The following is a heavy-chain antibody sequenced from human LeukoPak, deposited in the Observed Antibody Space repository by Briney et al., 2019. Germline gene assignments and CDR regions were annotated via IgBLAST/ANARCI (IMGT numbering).Heavy chain of an antibody. V-gene: IGHV3-33*01. CDR3: ARGVAAAGTVDY. J-gene: IGHJ4*02. D-gene: IGHD6-13*01. CDR2: IWYDGSNK. Sequence: PGGSLRLSCAASGFTFSSYGMHWVRQAPAKGLEWVAFIWYDGSNKYYADSVKGRFTISRDNSKNTLYLPMDSPRAEDTAVYYCARGVAAAGTVDYWGQGTLVTVSS. CDR1: GFTFSSYG.